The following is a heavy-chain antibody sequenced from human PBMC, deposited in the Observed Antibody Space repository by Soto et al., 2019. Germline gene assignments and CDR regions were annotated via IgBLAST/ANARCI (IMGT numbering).Heavy chain of an antibody. J-gene: IGHJ6*02. V-gene: IGHV1-69*06. D-gene: IGHD5-12*01. CDR2: IIPIFGTV. CDR3: SRGRRRDGYRRNGMDV. CDR1: GGTFSSYA. Sequence: QVQLVQSGAEVKKPGSSVKVSCKASGGTFSSYAISWVRQAPGQGLAWMGGIIPIFGTVNYAQKFQGRVTITADKCTSTAYMELSSLRSEDTAVYYCSRGRRRDGYRRNGMDVWGQGTTVTVSS.